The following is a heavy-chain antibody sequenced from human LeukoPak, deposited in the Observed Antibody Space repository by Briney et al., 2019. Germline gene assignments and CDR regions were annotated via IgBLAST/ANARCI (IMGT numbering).Heavy chain of an antibody. CDR3: ARSEYYYGSGSLPAAY. V-gene: IGHV3-30*04. D-gene: IGHD3-10*01. CDR2: ISYDGSNK. J-gene: IGHJ4*02. Sequence: PGGSLRLSCAASGFTFSRYAMHWVRQAPGKGVEWVGVISYDGSNKYYADSVKGRFTISRDNSKNTLYLQMNSLTAEDTAVYYCARSEYYYGSGSLPAAYWGQGTLVTVSS. CDR1: GFTFSRYA.